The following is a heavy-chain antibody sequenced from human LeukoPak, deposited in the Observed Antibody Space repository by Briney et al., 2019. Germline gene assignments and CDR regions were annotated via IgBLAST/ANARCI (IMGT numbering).Heavy chain of an antibody. CDR1: GFTFSSYA. Sequence: GGSLRLSCAASGFTFSSYAMHWVRQAPGKGLEWVAVISYDGSNKYYADSVKGRFTISRDNSKNTLYLQMNSLRAEDTAVYYCARPPPKDSSWYNFDYWGQGTLVTVSS. J-gene: IGHJ4*02. D-gene: IGHD6-13*01. CDR2: ISYDGSNK. V-gene: IGHV3-30-3*01. CDR3: ARPPPKDSSWYNFDY.